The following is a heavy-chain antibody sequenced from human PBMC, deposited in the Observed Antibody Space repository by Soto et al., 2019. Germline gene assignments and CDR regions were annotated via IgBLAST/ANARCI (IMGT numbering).Heavy chain of an antibody. D-gene: IGHD2-15*01. CDR1: GFTFSTYG. Sequence: QVQLVESGGGVVQPGRSLRLSCAASGFTFSTYGMHWVRQAPDKGLEWVAVIWYDGRNKYYADSVKGRFTISRDNSKNTLYLKMNSLRAEDTAVYYCASEYCSGGRCYYYGMDVWGQGTTVTVSS. CDR3: ASEYCSGGRCYYYGMDV. CDR2: IWYDGRNK. V-gene: IGHV3-33*01. J-gene: IGHJ6*02.